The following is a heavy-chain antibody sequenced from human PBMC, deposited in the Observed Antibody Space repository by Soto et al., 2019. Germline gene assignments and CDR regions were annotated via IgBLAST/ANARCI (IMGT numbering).Heavy chain of an antibody. CDR1: GGSISSGGYY. V-gene: IGHV4-31*03. CDR2: IYYSGST. J-gene: IGHJ6*02. CDR3: ARDFGGYCSGGSCYSDCYYGMDV. D-gene: IGHD2-15*01. Sequence: SETLSLTCPVSGGSISSGGYYWSWIRQHPGKGLGWIGYIYYSGSTYYNPSLKRRVTISVDTSKNQFSPKLSSMTAADTAVYSCARDFGGYCSGGSCYSDCYYGMDVWGQGATVTVSS.